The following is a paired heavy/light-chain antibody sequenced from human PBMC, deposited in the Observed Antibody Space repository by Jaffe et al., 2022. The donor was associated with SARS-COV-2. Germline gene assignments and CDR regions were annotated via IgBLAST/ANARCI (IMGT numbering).Heavy chain of an antibody. V-gene: IGHV3-66*02. CDR3: ARDRDAFDV. CDR2: IYSGDTT. Sequence: EVQLVESGGGLVQPGGSLRLSCTASGFTVGDDYMTWVRQAPGKGLEWVSLIYSGDTTYYADSVKGRFTISRDNSKNTLYLQMNSLRPDDTAVYYCARDRDAFDVWGQGTMVTVSS. CDR1: GFTVGDDY. J-gene: IGHJ3*01.
Light chain of an antibody. Sequence: DIQMTQSPSTLSASVGDRVTITCRASQNIWSWLAWYQQKPGKAPNLLIHKASTLKSGVPSRFSGSGSGTEFTLTINSLQPDDFATYYCQQYNGHSPAYTFGQGTKLEI. V-gene: IGKV1-5*03. CDR1: QNIWSW. CDR3: QQYNGHSPAYT. J-gene: IGKJ2*01. CDR2: KAS.